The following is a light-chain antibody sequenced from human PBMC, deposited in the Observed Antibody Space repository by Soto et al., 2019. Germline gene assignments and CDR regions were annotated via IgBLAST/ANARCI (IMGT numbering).Light chain of an antibody. CDR2: KAS. J-gene: IGKJ1*01. CDR1: ESIDSW. CDR3: QQYNSYRA. Sequence: DIQMTQSPSTLSTSLGDRITITCRASESIDSWFAWHQQKPGRAPKLLISKASSSESGVPSRLSGSGFGTEFTLTISSLQPDDFATYYCQQYNSYRAFGQGTKVDIK. V-gene: IGKV1-5*03.